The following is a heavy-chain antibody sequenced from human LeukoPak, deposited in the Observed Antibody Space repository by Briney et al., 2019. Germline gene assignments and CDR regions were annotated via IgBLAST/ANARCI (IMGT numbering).Heavy chain of an antibody. V-gene: IGHV3-74*01. Sequence: GGSLRLSCAASGFTFSSYWMHWVRQAPGKGLVWVSRINSDGSSTSYADSVKGRFTISRDNAKNTLYLQMNSLRAEDTAVYYCARAGCTGGVCYGPYYMGVWGKGTTVTVSS. J-gene: IGHJ6*03. D-gene: IGHD2-8*02. CDR1: GFTFSSYW. CDR2: INSDGSST. CDR3: ARAGCTGGVCYGPYYMGV.